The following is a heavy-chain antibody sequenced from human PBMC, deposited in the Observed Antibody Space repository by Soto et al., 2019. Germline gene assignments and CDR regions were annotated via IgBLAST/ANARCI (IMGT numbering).Heavy chain of an antibody. D-gene: IGHD6-19*01. CDR1: GFTFSSYG. CDR3: AKDGGSSGWSLGDY. CDR2: ISYDGSNK. Sequence: QVQLVESGGGVVQPGRSLRLSCAASGFTFSSYGMHWVRQAPGKGLEWVAVISYDGSNKYYADSVKGRFTISRVNSKNTLYRQMNCLRAEDTAVYYCAKDGGSSGWSLGDYWGQGSLVTVSS. V-gene: IGHV3-30*18. J-gene: IGHJ4*02.